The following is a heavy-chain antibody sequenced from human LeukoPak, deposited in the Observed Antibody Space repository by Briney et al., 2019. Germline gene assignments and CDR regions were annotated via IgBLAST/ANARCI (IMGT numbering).Heavy chain of an antibody. D-gene: IGHD1-7*01. J-gene: IGHJ4*02. CDR1: GGSFSGYY. CDR3: ARKTGTRQGFDY. CDR2: INHSGST. Sequence: SETLSLTCAVYGGSFSGYYWSWIRQPPGKGLEWIGEINHSGSTNYNPSLKSRVTISVGTSKNQFSLKLSSVTAADTAVYYCARKTGTRQGFDYWGQGTLVTVSS. V-gene: IGHV4-34*01.